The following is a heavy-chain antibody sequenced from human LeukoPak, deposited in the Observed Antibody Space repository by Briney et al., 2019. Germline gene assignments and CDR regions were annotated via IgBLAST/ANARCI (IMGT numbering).Heavy chain of an antibody. J-gene: IGHJ4*02. V-gene: IGHV4-34*01. D-gene: IGHD3-3*01. Sequence: SEPLSLTCAVYVGSFRGYYWRWIRQPPGKGLEWIGEINHSGSTNYNPSLKSRVTISVDTSNNQFSLKLSSVTAADTAVYYCARGVRTIFGVVIIRDYFDYWGQGTLVTVSS. CDR1: VGSFRGYY. CDR3: ARGVRTIFGVVIIRDYFDY. CDR2: INHSGST.